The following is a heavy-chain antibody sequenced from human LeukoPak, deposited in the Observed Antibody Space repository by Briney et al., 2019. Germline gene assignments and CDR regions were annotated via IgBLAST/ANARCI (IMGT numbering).Heavy chain of an antibody. CDR2: LSGRGGST. Sequence: GGSLRLSCAAPGFTLSSYAMRWVRQAPGKGLEWVSALSGRGGSTYYPDSVEGRFTISRDNSKNTLYLQMNSLRAEVTAIYYCAKDHPRQGVTAHTPFDYWGQGTLVTVSS. V-gene: IGHV3-23*01. CDR3: AKDHPRQGVTAHTPFDY. CDR1: GFTLSSYA. J-gene: IGHJ4*02. D-gene: IGHD2-15*01.